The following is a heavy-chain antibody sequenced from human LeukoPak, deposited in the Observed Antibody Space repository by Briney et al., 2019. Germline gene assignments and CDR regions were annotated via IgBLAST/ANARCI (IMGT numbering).Heavy chain of an antibody. CDR2: IKGKTDGGTT. Sequence: PGGSLGLSCAASGFTFSDYYMSWIRQAPGKGLEWVGRIKGKTDGGTTDYAAPVKGRFTISRDDSKNTLYLQMNSLKTEDTAVYYCTTIVVRYFQHWGQGTLVTVSS. D-gene: IGHD2-15*01. CDR3: TTIVVRYFQH. J-gene: IGHJ1*01. V-gene: IGHV3-15*01. CDR1: GFTFSDYY.